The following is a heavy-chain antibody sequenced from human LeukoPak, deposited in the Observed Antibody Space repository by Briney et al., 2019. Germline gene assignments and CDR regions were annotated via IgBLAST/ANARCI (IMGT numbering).Heavy chain of an antibody. J-gene: IGHJ4*02. CDR1: GFTFSTYA. Sequence: GGSLRLSCAASGFTFSTYAMHWVRQAPGKGLEWVAVISYDVSNKYYADSVKGRFTISRDNSKNTLYLQMNSLGAEDTAVYYCARSPYYYDSNFDYRGQGTLVTVSS. CDR2: ISYDVSNK. V-gene: IGHV3-30-3*01. D-gene: IGHD3-22*01. CDR3: ARSPYYYDSNFDY.